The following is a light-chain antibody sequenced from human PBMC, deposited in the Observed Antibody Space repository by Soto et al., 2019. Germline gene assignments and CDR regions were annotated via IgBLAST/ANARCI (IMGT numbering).Light chain of an antibody. V-gene: IGKV3-15*01. CDR2: GAS. CDR3: QQYKNWPL. J-gene: IGKJ5*01. CDR1: QSVGSH. Sequence: EIVLTQSPDTLSLSPGEGVTLSCRASQSVGSHLAWYQQKPGQPPRLLIYGASTRATGIPARFSGSGFGTEFTLTISSLQSEDFAVYYCQQYKNWPLFGQGTRLEI.